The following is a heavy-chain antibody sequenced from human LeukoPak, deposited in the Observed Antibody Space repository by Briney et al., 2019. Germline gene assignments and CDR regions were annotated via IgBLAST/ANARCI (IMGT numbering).Heavy chain of an antibody. CDR3: ARRIYDSSGYYLGN. Sequence: GGSLRLSCAASGFTFNNFWMSWVRQAPGKGLEWVANMKQDGSGKYYVDSVKGRFTISRDNSKNSLYLQMNSLRAEDTAVYYCARRIYDSSGYYLGNWGQGTLVTVSS. J-gene: IGHJ4*02. CDR2: MKQDGSGK. CDR1: GFTFNNFW. D-gene: IGHD3-22*01. V-gene: IGHV3-7*05.